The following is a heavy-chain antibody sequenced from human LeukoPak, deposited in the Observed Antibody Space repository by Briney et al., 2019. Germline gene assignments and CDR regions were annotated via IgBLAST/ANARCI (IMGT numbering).Heavy chain of an antibody. CDR1: GYTLTELS. Sequence: GASVKVSCKVSGYTLTELSMHWVRQAPGKGLEWMGGFDPEDGETIYAQKFQGRVTMTEDTSTDTAYMELSSLRSEDTAVYYCARKRSLWFGELFSGYYYYMDVWGKGTTVTISS. D-gene: IGHD3-10*01. J-gene: IGHJ6*03. V-gene: IGHV1-24*01. CDR3: ARKRSLWFGELFSGYYYYMDV. CDR2: FDPEDGET.